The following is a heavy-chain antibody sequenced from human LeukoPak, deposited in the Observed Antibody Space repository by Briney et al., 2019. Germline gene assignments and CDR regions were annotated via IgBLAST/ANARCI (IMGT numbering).Heavy chain of an antibody. CDR3: AKDHYCSSMSCYGDFDN. D-gene: IGHD2-2*01. Sequence: PGGSLRLSCAASGFTFRNYAMSWVRQAPGKGLEWVSAISGSGGNTFYADSVKGRFTISRDNSKNTLYLQMYSLRVEDTAVFYCAKDHYCSSMSCYGDFDNWGQGTLVAVSS. V-gene: IGHV3-23*01. CDR2: ISGSGGNT. J-gene: IGHJ4*02. CDR1: GFTFRNYA.